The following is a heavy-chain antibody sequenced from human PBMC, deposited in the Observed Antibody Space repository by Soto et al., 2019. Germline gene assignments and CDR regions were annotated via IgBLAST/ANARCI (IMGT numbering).Heavy chain of an antibody. CDR2: IDPSDSYT. CDR1: GYSFTSYG. D-gene: IGHD6-19*01. J-gene: IGHJ6*02. CDR3: VQQWRHGMDV. Sequence: GESLKISCKGSGYSFTSYGISWVRQMPGKGLEWMGRIDPSDSYTNYSPSFQGHVTISADKSISTAYLQWSSLKASDTAMYYCVQQWRHGMDVWGQGTTVTVSS. V-gene: IGHV5-10-1*01.